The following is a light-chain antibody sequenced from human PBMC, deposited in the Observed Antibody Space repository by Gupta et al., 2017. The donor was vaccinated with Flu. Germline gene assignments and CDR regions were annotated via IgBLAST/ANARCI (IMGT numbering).Light chain of an antibody. CDR1: SGSIGIKY. Sequence: PGKTVTIAGTRRSGSIGIKYVQWYQQRPGTSPKNMIDEDDQRPAGVPGRFSGSIDRSSNSAYLTSSGLKTEDEADDYCQAYEVFGGGTKLTVL. CDR3: QAYEV. CDR2: EDD. J-gene: IGLJ2*01. V-gene: IGLV6-57*01.